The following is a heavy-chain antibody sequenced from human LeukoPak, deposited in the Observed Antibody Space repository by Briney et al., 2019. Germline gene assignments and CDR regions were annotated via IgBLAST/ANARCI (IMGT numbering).Heavy chain of an antibody. CDR2: IYYTGTT. CDR3: ARHPTVMVVVTIYWYFDL. D-gene: IGHD3-22*01. CDR1: GGSISSSDYY. J-gene: IGHJ2*01. Sequence: PSETLSLTCTVSGGSISSSDYYWGWIRQPPRKGLEWIGSIYYTGTTYYNPSLQSRVTISVDTSKNHFSLRLTSVTAADTAVYYCARHPTVMVVVTIYWYFDLWGRGTLVTVSS. V-gene: IGHV4-39*01.